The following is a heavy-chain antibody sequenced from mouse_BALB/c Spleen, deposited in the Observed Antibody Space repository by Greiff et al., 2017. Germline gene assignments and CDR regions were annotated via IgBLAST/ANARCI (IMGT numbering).Heavy chain of an antibody. V-gene: IGHV1-7*01. D-gene: IGHD2-3*01. CDR3: ARREKGYDYWYFDV. CDR1: GYTFTSYW. J-gene: IGHJ1*01. Sequence: VHLVESGAELAKPGASVKMSCKASGYTFTSYWMHWVKQRPGQGLEWIGYINPSTGYTEYNQKFKDKATLTADKSSSTAYMQLSSLTSEDSAVYYCARREKGYDYWYFDVWGAGTTVTVSS. CDR2: INPSTGYT.